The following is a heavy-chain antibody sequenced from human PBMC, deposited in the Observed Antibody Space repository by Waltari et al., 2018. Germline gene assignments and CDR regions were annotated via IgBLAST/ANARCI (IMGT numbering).Heavy chain of an antibody. Sequence: QVQLQQWGAGLLKPSETLSLTCAVYGGSFGGSYWSWLRQPPGKGLEWIGEINHSGSTNYNPSLKSRVTISVDTSKNQFSLKLSSVTAADTAVYYCARSITMVRGGKLDYWGQGTLVTVSS. D-gene: IGHD3-10*01. CDR3: ARSITMVRGGKLDY. V-gene: IGHV4-34*01. J-gene: IGHJ4*02. CDR1: GGSFGGSY. CDR2: INHSGST.